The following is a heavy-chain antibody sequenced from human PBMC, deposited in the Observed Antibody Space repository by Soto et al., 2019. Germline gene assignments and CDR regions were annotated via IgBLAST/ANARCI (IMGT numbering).Heavy chain of an antibody. D-gene: IGHD6-19*01. CDR3: GRGLGGGWYYFDY. CDR1: GYSFINYG. V-gene: IGHV1-18*04. Sequence: QGHLVQSGVEVKEPGASVRVSCKASGYSFINYGIGWVRQAPGQGLEWMGWITVNSGNTNYPQKCQGRVTLTTDPSTSTAYMEVRSLTSDDTAVYYCGRGLGGGWYYFDYWGPGTLVTVSS. CDR2: ITVNSGNT. J-gene: IGHJ4*02.